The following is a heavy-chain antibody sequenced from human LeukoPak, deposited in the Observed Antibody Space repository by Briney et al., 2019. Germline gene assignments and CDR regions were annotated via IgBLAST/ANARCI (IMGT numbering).Heavy chain of an antibody. V-gene: IGHV3-7*01. CDR3: ARAPGEGWFDP. CDR1: GFTFSSYW. J-gene: IGHJ5*02. CDR2: IKQDGSEK. D-gene: IGHD4-17*01. Sequence: GGSLRLSCAASGFTFSSYWMSWVRQAPGKGLEWVASIKQDGSEKYYVDSVKGRFTISRDNAKNSLYLQMNSLRAEDTALYYCARAPGEGWFDPWGHGTLVTVSS.